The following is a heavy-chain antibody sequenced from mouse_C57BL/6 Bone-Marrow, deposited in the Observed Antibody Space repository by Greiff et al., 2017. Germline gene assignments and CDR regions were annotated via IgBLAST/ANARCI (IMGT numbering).Heavy chain of an antibody. CDR1: GFTFSDYG. CDR3: ARPSYYSNLAWFAY. J-gene: IGHJ3*01. Sequence: EVQGVESGGGLVKPGGSLKLSCAASGFTFSDYGMHWVRQAPEKGLEWVAYISSGSSTIYYADTVKGRFTISRDNAKNTLFLQMTSLRSEDTAMYYCARPSYYSNLAWFAYWGQGTLVTVSA. D-gene: IGHD2-5*01. V-gene: IGHV5-17*01. CDR2: ISSGSSTI.